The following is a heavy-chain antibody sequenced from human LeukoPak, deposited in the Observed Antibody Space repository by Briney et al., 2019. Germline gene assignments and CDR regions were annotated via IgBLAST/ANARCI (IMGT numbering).Heavy chain of an antibody. Sequence: ASVKVSCKASGYTFTGYYMHWVRQVPGQGLEWMGWINPNSGGTNYAQKFQGRVTMTRDTSISTAYMELSRLRSDDTAVYYCARSPIAAAGTVDYWGQGTLVTVSS. V-gene: IGHV1-2*02. CDR1: GYTFTGYY. J-gene: IGHJ4*02. CDR2: INPNSGGT. D-gene: IGHD6-13*01. CDR3: ARSPIAAAGTVDY.